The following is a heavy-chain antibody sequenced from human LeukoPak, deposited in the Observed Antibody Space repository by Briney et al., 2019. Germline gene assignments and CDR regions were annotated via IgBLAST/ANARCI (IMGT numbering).Heavy chain of an antibody. Sequence: AVRVSSKASRGTFSGYATSTGRQAPEQRLEWRGGIFPIFGTPNTTHKFQVRVRLTADESTSTAYIALRRLRSKDTAVYYCARSGGPVLTLFSSGYDRAYYYYYIDVWGKGTTVTVSS. CDR1: RGTFSGYA. D-gene: IGHD3-3*01. V-gene: IGHV1-69*13. J-gene: IGHJ6*03. CDR2: IFPIFGTP. CDR3: ARSGGPVLTLFSSGYDRAYYYYYIDV.